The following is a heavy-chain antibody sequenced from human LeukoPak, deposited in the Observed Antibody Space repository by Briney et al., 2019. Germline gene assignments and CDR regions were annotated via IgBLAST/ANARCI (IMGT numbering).Heavy chain of an antibody. V-gene: IGHV4-39*07. CDR2: IYYSGST. D-gene: IGHD6-19*01. Sequence: SETLSLTCTVSGGSISSSSYYWGWNRQPPGKGLEWIGSIYYSGSTYYNPSLKSRVTISVDTSKNQFSLKLSSVTAADTAVYYCARGIAVLFDYWGQGTLVTVSS. CDR3: ARGIAVLFDY. J-gene: IGHJ4*02. CDR1: GGSISSSSYY.